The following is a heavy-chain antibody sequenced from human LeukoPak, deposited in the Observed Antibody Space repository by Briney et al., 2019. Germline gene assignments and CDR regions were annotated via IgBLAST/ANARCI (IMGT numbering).Heavy chain of an antibody. D-gene: IGHD2-21*02. CDR2: IYSGGST. CDR1: GLTVSSSY. V-gene: IGHV3-66*01. J-gene: IGHJ5*02. CDR3: ARVRTALTNWFDP. Sequence: GGSLRLSCAASGLTVSSSYMSWVRQAPGKGLEWVSAIYSGGSTYYADSVKGRFTISRDNPKNTLSLQMNSLRAEDTAVYYCARVRTALTNWFDPWGQGTLVTVAS.